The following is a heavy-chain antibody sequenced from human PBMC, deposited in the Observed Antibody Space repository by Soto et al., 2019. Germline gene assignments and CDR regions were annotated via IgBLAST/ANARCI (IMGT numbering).Heavy chain of an antibody. V-gene: IGHV3-7*03. CDR2: IKQDGSEK. D-gene: IGHD6-6*01. CDR3: ARGPEYSSSSFAFDI. CDR1: GFTFSSYW. Sequence: EVQLVESGGGLVQPGGSLRLSCAASGFTFSSYWMSWVRQAPGKGLEWVANIKQDGSEKYYVDSVKGRFTISRDNAKNSLYLQMNSLRAEDTAVYYCARGPEYSSSSFAFDIWGQGTMVTVFS. J-gene: IGHJ3*02.